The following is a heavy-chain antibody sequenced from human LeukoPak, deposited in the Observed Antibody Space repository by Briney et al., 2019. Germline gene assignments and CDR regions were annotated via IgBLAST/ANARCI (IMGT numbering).Heavy chain of an antibody. V-gene: IGHV3-48*03. CDR3: AREGQWGGFDY. D-gene: IGHD3-10*01. Sequence: GGSLRLSCAASGFTSSSYEMNWVRQAPGKGLEWVSYISSGGSTIYYADSLKGRFTISRDNAKNSLYLQMNSLRAEDTAVYYCAREGQWGGFDYWGQGTLVTVSS. CDR2: ISSGGSTI. J-gene: IGHJ4*02. CDR1: GFTSSSYE.